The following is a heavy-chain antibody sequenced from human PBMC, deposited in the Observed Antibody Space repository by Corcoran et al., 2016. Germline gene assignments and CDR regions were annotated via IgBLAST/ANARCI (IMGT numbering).Heavy chain of an antibody. CDR3: ARHGGVTGASSYYGMDV. CDR1: GYSFTSYW. J-gene: IGHJ6*02. V-gene: IGHV5-51*01. CDR2: IYPGDSDT. D-gene: IGHD1-26*01. Sequence: EVQLVQSGAEVKKPGESLKISCKGSGYSFTSYWIGWVRQMHGKGLEWMGIIYPGDSDTRYSPSFQGQVTISDDKSISTAYLQWSSLKASDTAMYYCARHGGVTGASSYYGMDVWGQATTVTVSS.